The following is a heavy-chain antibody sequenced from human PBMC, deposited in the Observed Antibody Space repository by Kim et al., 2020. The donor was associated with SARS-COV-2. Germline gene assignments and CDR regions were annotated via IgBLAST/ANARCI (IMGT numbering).Heavy chain of an antibody. CDR1: GGSFSGYY. D-gene: IGHD3-3*01. Sequence: SETLSLTCAVYGGSFSGYYWSWIRQPPGKGLEWIGEINHSGSTNYNPSLKSRVTISVDTSKNQFSLKLSSVTAADTAVYYCARRSGPIFGVVKEYYFDY. V-gene: IGHV4-34*01. CDR2: INHSGST. CDR3: ARRSGPIFGVVKEYYFDY. J-gene: IGHJ4*01.